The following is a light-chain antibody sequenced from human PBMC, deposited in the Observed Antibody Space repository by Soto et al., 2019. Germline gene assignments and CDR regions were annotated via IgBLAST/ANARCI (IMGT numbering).Light chain of an antibody. CDR1: SSDVGGYNY. V-gene: IGLV2-14*01. Sequence: QSALTQPASVSGSPGQSITISCTGTSSDVGGYNYVSWYQQHPGKAPKFMIYDVSNRPSGVSNRCSGSKSGNTASVTISGLQAEDEADYYGSSYTTSNTRQIVFGTGTMLTVL. CDR2: DVS. J-gene: IGLJ1*01. CDR3: SSYTTSNTRQIV.